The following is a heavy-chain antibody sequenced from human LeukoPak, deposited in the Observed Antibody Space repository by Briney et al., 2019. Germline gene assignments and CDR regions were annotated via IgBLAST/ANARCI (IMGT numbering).Heavy chain of an antibody. J-gene: IGHJ4*02. Sequence: PGGSLRLSCAASGFTFGTYWMSWVRQAPGKGLEWVANIKQDGSQKYSVDSVKGRFTISRDNAKNSLYLQMNSLRAEDTAVYYCARDKGRITIFGVVIGPIDYWGQGTLVTVSS. CDR3: ARDKGRITIFGVVIGPIDY. CDR1: GFTFGTYW. V-gene: IGHV3-7*01. D-gene: IGHD3-3*01. CDR2: IKQDGSQK.